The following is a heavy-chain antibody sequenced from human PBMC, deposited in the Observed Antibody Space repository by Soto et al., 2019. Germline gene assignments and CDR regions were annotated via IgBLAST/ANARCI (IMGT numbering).Heavy chain of an antibody. J-gene: IGHJ3*02. V-gene: IGHV1-18*01. D-gene: IGHD6-13*01. CDR2: ISAYNGNT. CDR3: ARDTADGSDAGDAFDI. CDR1: GYTFTSYG. Sequence: GAXVKVSCKASGYTFTSYGISWVRQAPGQGLEWMGWISAYNGNTNYAQKLQGRVTMTTDTSTSTAYMELRSLRSDDTAVYYCARDTADGSDAGDAFDIWGQGTMVTVSS.